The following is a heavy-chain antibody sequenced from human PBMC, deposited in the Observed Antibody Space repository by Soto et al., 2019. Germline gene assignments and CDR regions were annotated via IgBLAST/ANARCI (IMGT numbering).Heavy chain of an antibody. CDR3: ARGGFYVKHPFFDP. V-gene: IGHV4-34*01. J-gene: IGHJ5*02. CDR1: GGSFSGYY. D-gene: IGHD3-10*01. CDR2: INHSGST. Sequence: QVQLQQWGAGLLKPSETLSLTCAVYGGSFSGYYWSWIRQPPGKGLEWIGEINHSGSTNYNPSLQSRVTISVDTSKNQFSLKLSSVTAADTAVYYCARGGFYVKHPFFDPWGQGTLVTVSS.